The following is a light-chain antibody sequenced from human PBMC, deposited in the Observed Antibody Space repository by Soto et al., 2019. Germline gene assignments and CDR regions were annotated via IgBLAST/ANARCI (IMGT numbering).Light chain of an antibody. V-gene: IGLV2-14*01. J-gene: IGLJ2*01. CDR3: SSYTSSSTLV. CDR2: DVS. CDR1: SSDVGGYNY. Sequence: QSALTQPASVSGSPGQSITISCTGTSSDVGGYNYVSWYQQHPGKAPKLMIYDVSNRPSGVSNRFSGSKSGNTASLTISGLQAEVEADYYCSSYTSSSTLVFGEGTQLTVL.